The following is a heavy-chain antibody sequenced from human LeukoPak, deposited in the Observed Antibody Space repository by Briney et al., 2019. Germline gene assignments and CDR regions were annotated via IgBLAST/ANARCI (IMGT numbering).Heavy chain of an antibody. Sequence: SVKVSCKASGGTFSSYAISWVRQAPGQGLEWMGRIIPILGIANYAQKFQGRVTITADKSTSTAYMELSSLRSEDAAVYYCARDLRSPTSRTVTPDYWGQGTLVTVSS. V-gene: IGHV1-69*04. CDR3: ARDLRSPTSRTVTPDY. D-gene: IGHD4-17*01. CDR2: IIPILGIA. J-gene: IGHJ4*02. CDR1: GGTFSSYA.